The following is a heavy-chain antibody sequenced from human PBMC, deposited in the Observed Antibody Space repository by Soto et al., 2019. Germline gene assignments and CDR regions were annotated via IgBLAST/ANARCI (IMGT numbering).Heavy chain of an antibody. CDR2: INRDGSVT. J-gene: IGHJ4*02. Sequence: EVRLVESGGGLVQPGGSLRLSCVASGFTFIDSWMTWVRQVPGKGLEWVANINRDGSVTNYVDSMGGRFTISRDNARSLVYLHMTSLRTEDTAIYHCVKESRSGGRWWGQGSLVTVSS. CDR1: GFTFIDSW. CDR3: VKESRSGGRW. V-gene: IGHV3-7*01. D-gene: IGHD2-15*01.